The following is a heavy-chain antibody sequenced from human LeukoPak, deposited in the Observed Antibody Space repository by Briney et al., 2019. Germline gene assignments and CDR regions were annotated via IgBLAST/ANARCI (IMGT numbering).Heavy chain of an antibody. V-gene: IGHV3-23*01. D-gene: IGHD2-2*01. J-gene: IGHJ1*01. Sequence: GGSLRLSCAASGFTFSSYAMRWVRQAPGKGLDWVSAISVSAGSTYYADSGKGRFTISRDYSKNTLYLQMNGLRAEDTAVYYCANFHCSSTSCRLSGYFQHWGQGTLVTVSS. CDR3: ANFHCSSTSCRLSGYFQH. CDR1: GFTFSSYA. CDR2: ISVSAGST.